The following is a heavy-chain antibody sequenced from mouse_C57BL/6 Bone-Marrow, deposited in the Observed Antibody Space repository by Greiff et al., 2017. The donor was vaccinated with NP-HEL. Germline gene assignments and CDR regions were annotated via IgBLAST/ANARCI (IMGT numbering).Heavy chain of an antibody. CDR2: IYPGSGNT. V-gene: IGHV1-76*01. Sequence: QVQLQQSGAELVRPGASVKLSCKASGYTFTDYYINWVKQRPGQGLEWIARIYPGSGNTYYNEKFKGKATLTAEKSSSTAYMQLSSLTSEDSAVYFGARKGYYYGSSYGAMDYWGQGTSVTVSS. CDR3: ARKGYYYGSSYGAMDY. J-gene: IGHJ4*01. CDR1: GYTFTDYY. D-gene: IGHD1-1*01.